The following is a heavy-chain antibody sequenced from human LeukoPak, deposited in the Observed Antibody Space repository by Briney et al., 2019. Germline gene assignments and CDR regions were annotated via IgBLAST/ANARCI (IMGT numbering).Heavy chain of an antibody. V-gene: IGHV1-3*01. J-gene: IGHJ4*02. D-gene: IGHD3-10*01. Sequence: GASVKVSCKASGYTFTSYAMHWVRQAPGQRLEWMGWINAGNGNTKYSQKFQGRVTITRDTSASTAYMELSSLRSEDTAVYYCCTVTMVRGVIIFDYWGQGTLVTVSS. CDR3: CTVTMVRGVIIFDY. CDR2: INAGNGNT. CDR1: GYTFTSYA.